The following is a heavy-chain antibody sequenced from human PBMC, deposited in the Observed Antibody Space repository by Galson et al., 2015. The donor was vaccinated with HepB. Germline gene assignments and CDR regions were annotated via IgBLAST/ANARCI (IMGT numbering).Heavy chain of an antibody. J-gene: IGHJ4*02. Sequence: SLRLSCAASGFTFSRHWMTWVRQAPGKGLEWVADIKQDGNEQHYVDSVEGRFTISRDNSKNTLYLEMNSLRAEDTALYYCARDSGDWNQDYWGQGTLVTVSS. CDR2: IKQDGNEQ. CDR1: GFTFSRHW. V-gene: IGHV3-7*01. CDR3: ARDSGDWNQDY. D-gene: IGHD1-1*01.